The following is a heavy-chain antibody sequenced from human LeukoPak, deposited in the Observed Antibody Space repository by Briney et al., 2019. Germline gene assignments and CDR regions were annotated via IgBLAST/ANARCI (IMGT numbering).Heavy chain of an antibody. V-gene: IGHV4-4*07. D-gene: IGHD6-13*01. Sequence: SXXLSLTCTVSGGSISSYYWSWIRQPAGKGLEWIGRIYTSGSTNYNPSLKSRVTMSVDTSKNHFSLKLSSVTAADTAVYYCARVGYSSSWYQGFDYWGQGTLVTVSS. CDR3: ARVGYSSSWYQGFDY. CDR1: GGSISSYY. J-gene: IGHJ4*02. CDR2: IYTSGST.